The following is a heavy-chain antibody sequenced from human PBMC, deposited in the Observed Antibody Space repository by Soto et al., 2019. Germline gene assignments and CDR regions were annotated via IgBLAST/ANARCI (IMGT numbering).Heavy chain of an antibody. CDR3: ARELGEYSKWPAHHFDY. V-gene: IGHV3-33*01. CDR2: IWYDGSKK. Sequence: QVQLVESGGGVVQPGRSLRVPCAASGFTFSNYGMHWVRQAPGKGLEWVAAIWYDGSKKYYADSVRGRFTISRDNSKNTLYLEMNNLRAEDTAMYYCARELGEYSKWPAHHFDYWGQGTLVTVSS. J-gene: IGHJ4*02. CDR1: GFTFSNYG. D-gene: IGHD5-18*01.